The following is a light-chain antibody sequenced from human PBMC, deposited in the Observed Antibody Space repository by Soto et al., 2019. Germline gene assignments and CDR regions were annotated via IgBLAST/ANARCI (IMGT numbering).Light chain of an antibody. V-gene: IGKV1-39*01. CDR3: QQTYSTLSIT. CDR2: AAS. Sequence: DIQMTQSPSSLSASVGDRVTITCRASESIARHLNWYQQKPGKAPKLLIYAASSLRNGVPSRFRGGVSGTDFTLTISNLQPEDFATYYCQQTYSTLSITYGQGTRLEIK. CDR1: ESIARH. J-gene: IGKJ5*01.